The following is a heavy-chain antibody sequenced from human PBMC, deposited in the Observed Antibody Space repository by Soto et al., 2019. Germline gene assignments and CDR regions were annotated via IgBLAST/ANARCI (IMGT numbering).Heavy chain of an antibody. V-gene: IGHV1-24*01. D-gene: IGHD6-13*01. J-gene: IGHJ5*02. CDR2: FDPEDGET. Sequence: ASVKVSCKVSGYTLTELSMHWVRQAPGKGLEWMGGFDPEDGETIYAQKFQGRVTMTKDTSTSTAYMELRSLRSDDTAVYYCASHFTGIAALGFDPWGQGTLVTVSS. CDR3: ASHFTGIAALGFDP. CDR1: GYTLTELS.